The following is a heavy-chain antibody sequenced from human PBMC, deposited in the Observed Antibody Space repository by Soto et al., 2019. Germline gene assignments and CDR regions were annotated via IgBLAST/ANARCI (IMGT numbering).Heavy chain of an antibody. V-gene: IGHV3-23*01. CDR1: GFTFSSYA. Sequence: EVQLLESGGDLIQPGGSLRLSCAASGFTFSSYAMSWVRQAPGKGLGWVSAISSSGGSTFYADSVKGRFTISRDNSRNTLYLQINSLRAEDTAIYYCAKYQPMTQPRPYFDYWGQGTLVTVSS. D-gene: IGHD3-22*01. CDR3: AKYQPMTQPRPYFDY. CDR2: ISSSGGST. J-gene: IGHJ4*02.